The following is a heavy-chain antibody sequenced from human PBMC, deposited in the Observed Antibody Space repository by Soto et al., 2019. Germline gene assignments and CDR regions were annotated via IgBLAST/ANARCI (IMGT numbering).Heavy chain of an antibody. D-gene: IGHD3-3*01. Sequence: QLLLQESGPGLVKPSETLSLICTVSGGSISSSSYYWGWIRQPPGKGLEWIGTIYYVGNTYYNPSLKSRVTVSVDTSKNQFSLKLSSVTAADTAVYYCARHKEWANAFDIWGQGTMVTVSS. V-gene: IGHV4-39*01. CDR1: GGSISSSSYY. CDR2: IYYVGNT. J-gene: IGHJ3*02. CDR3: ARHKEWANAFDI.